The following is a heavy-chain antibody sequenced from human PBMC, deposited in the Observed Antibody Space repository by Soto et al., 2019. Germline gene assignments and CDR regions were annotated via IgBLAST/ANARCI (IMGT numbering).Heavy chain of an antibody. Sequence: KTSETLSLTCTVSGGPVRNDSCYWSWIRQSPGKGLEWIGYVFHTGSTNYNPSLKSRVTISIDTSKNLFSLELTSLTVADTAIYFCARNPTMRGGWLDPWGQGALVTVSS. CDR3: ARNPTMRGGWLDP. V-gene: IGHV4-61*01. D-gene: IGHD3-22*01. CDR1: GGPVRNDSCY. CDR2: VFHTGST. J-gene: IGHJ5*02.